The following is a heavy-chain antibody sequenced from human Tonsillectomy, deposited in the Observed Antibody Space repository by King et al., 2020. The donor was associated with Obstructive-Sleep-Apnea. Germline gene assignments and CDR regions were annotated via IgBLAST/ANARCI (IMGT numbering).Heavy chain of an antibody. CDR3: ASWYSYGLKAFDI. D-gene: IGHD5-18*01. CDR1: GGSISSGGYY. CDR2: IYYSGST. J-gene: IGHJ3*02. V-gene: IGHV4-31*03. Sequence: QLQESGPGLVKPSQTLSLTCTVSGGSISSGGYYWSWIRQHPGKGLEWIGYIYYSGSTYSNPSLKSRVTISVDTAKNQFSLKLSSVTAADTAVYYCASWYSYGLKAFDIWGQGTMVTVSS.